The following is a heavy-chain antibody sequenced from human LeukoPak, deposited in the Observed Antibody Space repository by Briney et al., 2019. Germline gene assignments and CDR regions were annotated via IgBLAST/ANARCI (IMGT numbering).Heavy chain of an antibody. CDR1: GGSISSGGYS. V-gene: IGHV4-30-4*07. CDR3: ARVGAARSLDY. Sequence: PSETLSLTCAVSGGSISSGGYSWCWIRQPPGKGLEWIGYIYYSGSTYYNPSLKSRVTISVDTSKNQFSLKLSSVTAADTAVYYCARVGAARSLDYWGQGTLVTVSS. CDR2: IYYSGST. D-gene: IGHD6-6*01. J-gene: IGHJ4*02.